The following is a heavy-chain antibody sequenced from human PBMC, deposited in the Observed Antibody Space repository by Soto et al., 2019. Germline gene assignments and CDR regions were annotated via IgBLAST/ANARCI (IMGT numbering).Heavy chain of an antibody. V-gene: IGHV3-33*01. CDR2: IWYDGSNK. J-gene: IGHJ6*02. Sequence: QVQLVESGGGVVQPGRSLRLSCAASGFTFSSYGMHWVRQAPGKGLEWVAVIWYDGSNKYYADSVKGRFTISRDNSKNTLYLQMNSLRAEDTAVYYCARCPQGYYYYYGMDVWGQWTTVTVSS. CDR3: ARCPQGYYYYYGMDV. CDR1: GFTFSSYG.